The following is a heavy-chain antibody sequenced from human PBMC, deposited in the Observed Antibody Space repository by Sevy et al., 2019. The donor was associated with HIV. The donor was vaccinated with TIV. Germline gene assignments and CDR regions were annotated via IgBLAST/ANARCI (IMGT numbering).Heavy chain of an antibody. CDR2: ITDSEKT. CDR1: GFTFSNYA. J-gene: IGHJ4*02. D-gene: IGHD6-13*01. V-gene: IGHV3-23*01. CDR3: ALGRQQWPTDF. Sequence: GGSLRLSCAASGFTFSNYAMSWVRQAPGKRLEWVSTITDSEKTYYTESVKGPFSISRDISKNTQFLQMNSLRTEDTAVYYCALGRQQWPTDFWGQGTLVTVSS.